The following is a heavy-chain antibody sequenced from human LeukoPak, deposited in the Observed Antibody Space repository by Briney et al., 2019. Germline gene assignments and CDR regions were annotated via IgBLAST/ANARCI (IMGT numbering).Heavy chain of an antibody. Sequence: ASVKVSCKASGYTFSTYPLNWVRQAPGQGLEWMGWINTNTGSPTYAQGLTGRFVFSLDTSVSTAFLQISSLKAEDSALYYCVRGIDTTGYFNYWGQGTLVTVSP. D-gene: IGHD3-22*01. CDR2: INTNTGSP. CDR3: VRGIDTTGYFNY. J-gene: IGHJ4*02. CDR1: GYTFSTYP. V-gene: IGHV7-4-1*02.